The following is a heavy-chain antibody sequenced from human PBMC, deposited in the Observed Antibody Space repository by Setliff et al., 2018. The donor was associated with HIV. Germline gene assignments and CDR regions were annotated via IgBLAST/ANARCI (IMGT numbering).Heavy chain of an antibody. V-gene: IGHV3-7*03. CDR2: IKQDGSEK. CDR3: AKAPGTQAYYFDH. Sequence: ASVKVSCKISGYTLTELSIHWVRQAPGKGLEWVANIKQDGSEKYYVDSVKGRFTISRDNAKNSLYLQMDSLRAEDTALYYCAKAPGTQAYYFDHWGQGTLVTVSS. D-gene: IGHD1-26*01. J-gene: IGHJ4*02. CDR1: GYTLTELS.